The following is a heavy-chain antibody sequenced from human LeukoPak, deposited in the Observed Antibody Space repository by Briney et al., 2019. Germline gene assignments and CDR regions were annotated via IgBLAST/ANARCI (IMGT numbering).Heavy chain of an antibody. CDR2: IRYDGSNK. CDR1: GFTFSSYG. Sequence: GGSLRLSCAASGFTFSSYGMHWVRQAPGKGLEGVAFIRYDGSNKYYADSVKGRFTISRDNSKNTLYLQMNSLRTEDTAVYYCAKGGAYYDSYLIDYWGQGTLVTVSS. V-gene: IGHV3-30*02. CDR3: AKGGAYYDSYLIDY. J-gene: IGHJ4*02. D-gene: IGHD3-22*01.